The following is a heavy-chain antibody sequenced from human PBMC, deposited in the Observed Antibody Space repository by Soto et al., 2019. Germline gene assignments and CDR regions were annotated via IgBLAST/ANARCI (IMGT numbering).Heavy chain of an antibody. V-gene: IGHV1-69*06. CDR1: GGTFSSYA. CDR3: QRAADGTWAKTDFDY. J-gene: IGHJ4*02. CDR2: IIPIFGTA. Sequence: SVKVSCKASGGTFSSYAISWVRQAPGQGLEWMGGIIPIFGTANYAQKFQGRVTITADKSTSTAYMELSSLRSEDTAVYYCQRAADGTWAKTDFDYWGQGTLVRVSS. D-gene: IGHD6-13*01.